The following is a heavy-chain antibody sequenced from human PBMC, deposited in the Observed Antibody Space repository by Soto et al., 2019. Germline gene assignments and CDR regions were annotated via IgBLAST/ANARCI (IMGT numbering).Heavy chain of an antibody. CDR3: AIDITIFGVVIINDAFDI. V-gene: IGHV3-23*01. D-gene: IGHD3-3*01. J-gene: IGHJ3*02. CDR1: GFTFSSYA. Sequence: TGGSLRLSCAASGFTFSSYAMSWVRQAPGKGLEWVSAISGSGGSTYYADSVKGRFTISRDNSKNTLYLQMNSLRAEDTAVYYCAIDITIFGVVIINDAFDIWGQGTMVTVSS. CDR2: ISGSGGST.